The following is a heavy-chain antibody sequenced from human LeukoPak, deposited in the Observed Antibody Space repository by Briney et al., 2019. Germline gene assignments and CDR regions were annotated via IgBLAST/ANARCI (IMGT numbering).Heavy chain of an antibody. V-gene: IGHV3-30*02. CDR2: IRYDGSNK. D-gene: IGHD2-2*01. CDR1: GFTFSSYG. J-gene: IGHJ4*02. CDR3: AKGYCSSTSCYGLFDY. Sequence: GGSLRLSCAASGFTFSSYGMHWVRQAPGKGLEWVAFIRYDGSNKYYADSVKGRFTNSRDNSKNTLYLQMSSLRAEDTAVYYCAKGYCSSTSCYGLFDYWGQGTLVTVSS.